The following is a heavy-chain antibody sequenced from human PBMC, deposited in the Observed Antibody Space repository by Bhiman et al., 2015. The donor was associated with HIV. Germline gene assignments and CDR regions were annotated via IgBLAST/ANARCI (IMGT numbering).Heavy chain of an antibody. CDR1: GFTFSSYA. Sequence: VQLVESGGGVVQPGRSLRLSCAASGFTFSSYAMHWVRQAPGKGLEWVAVISYDGSNKYYADSVKGRFTISRDNSKNTVYLQMNSLRAEDTAVYYCARGEDIAMVKGFDYWGQGTLVTVSS. J-gene: IGHJ4*02. CDR3: ARGEDIAMVKGFDY. D-gene: IGHD5-18*01. V-gene: IGHV3-30-3*01. CDR2: ISYDGSNK.